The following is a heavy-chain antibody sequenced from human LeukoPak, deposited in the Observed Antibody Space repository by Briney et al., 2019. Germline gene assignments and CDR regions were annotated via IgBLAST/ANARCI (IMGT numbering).Heavy chain of an antibody. Sequence: GGSLRLSCAASGFTFSSNAMSWVRQAPGKGLEWVSYITGSGGSTLYADTVKGRFTVSRDNSKNTLYLQMNSLRAEDTAVYFCAKGLSIASSFFDYWGQGTLVTVSS. CDR2: ITGSGGST. CDR1: GFTFSSNA. V-gene: IGHV3-23*01. J-gene: IGHJ4*02. CDR3: AKGLSIASSFFDY. D-gene: IGHD3-3*02.